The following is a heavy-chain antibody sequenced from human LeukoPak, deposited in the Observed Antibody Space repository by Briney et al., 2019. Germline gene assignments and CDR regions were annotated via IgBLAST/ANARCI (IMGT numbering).Heavy chain of an antibody. CDR2: ISYDGTNK. V-gene: IGHV3-30-3*01. CDR3: AREDQQLADY. D-gene: IGHD6-13*01. CDR1: GFSFSSYA. Sequence: GGSLRLSCAASGFSFSSYAMHWVRQAPGKGLEWVAVISYDGTNKHHADSVKGRFTISRDNSKNTLYLHMNSLRTEDTAVYYCAREDQQLADYWGQGTLVTVSS. J-gene: IGHJ4*02.